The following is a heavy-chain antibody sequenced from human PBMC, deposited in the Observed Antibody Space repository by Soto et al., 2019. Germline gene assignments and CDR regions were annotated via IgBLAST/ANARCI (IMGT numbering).Heavy chain of an antibody. Sequence: QVQLQQWGAGPLRPLETLSLTCGVSGGSFSGYYWAWIRPSPGKGLEWIGEINDRGSINYNPSLKSRVSISVDTSKNHYSLNLGSVTAADTAVYYCARESHDILTGPPWVWYFDLWGRGTLVTVSS. CDR1: GGSFSGYY. CDR2: INDRGSI. D-gene: IGHD3-9*01. J-gene: IGHJ2*01. V-gene: IGHV4-34*01. CDR3: ARESHDILTGPPWVWYFDL.